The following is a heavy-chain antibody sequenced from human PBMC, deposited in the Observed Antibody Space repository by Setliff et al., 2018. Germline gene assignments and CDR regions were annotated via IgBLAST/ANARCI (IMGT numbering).Heavy chain of an antibody. Sequence: LRLSCAASGFTFSNAWMSWVRQAPGKGLEWVGRIKSKTDGGTTDYAAPVKGRFTISRDDSENTLYLQLNSLKTEDTAVYYCTTDCSGARCSSWGQGTLVTVSS. V-gene: IGHV3-15*01. CDR3: TTDCSGARCSS. CDR1: GFTFSNAW. J-gene: IGHJ5*02. D-gene: IGHD2-15*01. CDR2: IKSKTDGGTT.